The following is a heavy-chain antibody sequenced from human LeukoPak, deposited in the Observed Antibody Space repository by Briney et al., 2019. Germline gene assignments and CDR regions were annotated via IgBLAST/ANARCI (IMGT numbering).Heavy chain of an antibody. CDR2: FDPEDGET. Sequence: GASAKVSCKVSGYTLTELSMHWVRQAPGKGLEWMGGFDPEDGETIYAQKFQGRVTMTEDTSTDTAYMELSSLRSEDTAVYYCATSAPDTAMDNFDYWGQGTLVTVSS. V-gene: IGHV1-24*01. D-gene: IGHD5-18*01. J-gene: IGHJ4*02. CDR1: GYTLTELS. CDR3: ATSAPDTAMDNFDY.